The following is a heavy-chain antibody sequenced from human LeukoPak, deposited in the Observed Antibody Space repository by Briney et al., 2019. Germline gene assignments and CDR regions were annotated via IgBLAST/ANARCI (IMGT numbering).Heavy chain of an antibody. CDR3: ARVVTTGSGWYNFDN. Sequence: GRSLRLSCAASGFTFSSYGMHWVRQAPGKGLEWVGRSKTTKPNSCTTEYAASVKGRFTISRDDSKNSLYLQLNSLKTEDTAVYYCARVVTTGSGWYNFDNWGQGTLVTVSS. CDR1: GFTFSSYG. CDR2: SKTTKPNSCTT. J-gene: IGHJ4*02. V-gene: IGHV3-72*01. D-gene: IGHD6-13*01.